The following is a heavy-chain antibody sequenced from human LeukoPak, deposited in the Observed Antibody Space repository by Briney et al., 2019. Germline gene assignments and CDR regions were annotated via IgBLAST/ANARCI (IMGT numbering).Heavy chain of an antibody. Sequence: SVKISCTASGGTFSSYAISWVRQAPGQGLEWMGRIIPILGIANYAQKFQGRVTITADKSTSTAYMELSSLRSEDTAVYYCARDPGNYENDYYYGMDVWGQGTTVTVSS. V-gene: IGHV1-69*04. J-gene: IGHJ6*02. CDR1: GGTFSSYA. CDR3: ARDPGNYENDYYYGMDV. D-gene: IGHD1-7*01. CDR2: IIPILGIA.